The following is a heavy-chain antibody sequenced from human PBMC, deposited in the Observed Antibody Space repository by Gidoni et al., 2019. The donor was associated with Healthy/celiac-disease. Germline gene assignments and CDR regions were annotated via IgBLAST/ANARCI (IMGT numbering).Heavy chain of an antibody. D-gene: IGHD3-3*01. J-gene: IGHJ3*02. Sequence: QVTLKESGPVLVKPTETLTLTCTVSGFSPSNARMGVSWIRQPPGKALEWLAHIFSNDKKSYSTSQKSRHTISKETSKSQVVLTRTNMDPVDTATYYCARMEWSRALDIWGQGTMVTVSS. CDR1: GFSPSNARMG. V-gene: IGHV2-26*01. CDR2: IFSNDKK. CDR3: ARMEWSRALDI.